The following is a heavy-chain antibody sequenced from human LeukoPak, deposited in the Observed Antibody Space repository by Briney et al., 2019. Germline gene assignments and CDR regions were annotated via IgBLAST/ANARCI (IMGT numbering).Heavy chain of an antibody. CDR1: GYSINNGYF. J-gene: IGHJ3*02. V-gene: IGHV4-38-2*02. CDR3: ARGGIVVVPAAPGHAFDI. D-gene: IGHD2-2*01. Sequence: SETPSLNCTVSGYSINNGYFWGWIRQPPGKGLECIGTIYHSGSIYYNPSLKGRVTISVDTSKNQFSLKLNSLTAADTAVYYCARGGIVVVPAAPGHAFDIWGQGTMVTVSS. CDR2: IYHSGSI.